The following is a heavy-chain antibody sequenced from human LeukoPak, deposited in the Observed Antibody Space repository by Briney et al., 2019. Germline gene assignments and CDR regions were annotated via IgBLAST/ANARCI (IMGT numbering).Heavy chain of an antibody. Sequence: PSETLSLTCTVSGGSISSYYWSWLRQPPGKGLEWLGYIYYSGSTNYNPSLKSRVTISVDTSKNQFSLKLSSVTAADTAVYYCARSYGSGSYNYYYCGMDVWGQGTTVTVSS. D-gene: IGHD3-10*01. CDR1: GGSISSYY. CDR3: ARSYGSGSYNYYYCGMDV. V-gene: IGHV4-59*01. CDR2: IYYSGST. J-gene: IGHJ6*02.